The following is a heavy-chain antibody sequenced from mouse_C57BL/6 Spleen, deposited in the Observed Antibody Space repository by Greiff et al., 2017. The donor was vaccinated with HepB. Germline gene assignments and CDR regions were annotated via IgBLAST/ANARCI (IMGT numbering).Heavy chain of an antibody. CDR1: GFTFTDYY. Sequence: EVHLVESGGGLVRPGGSLSLSCAASGFTFTDYYMSWVRQPPGKALEWLGFIRNKANGYTTEYSASVKGRFTISRDNSQSILYLQMNALRAEDSATYYCARMGIYYDYDGAMDYWGQGTSVTVSS. V-gene: IGHV7-3*01. CDR3: ARMGIYYDYDGAMDY. CDR2: IRNKANGYTT. J-gene: IGHJ4*01. D-gene: IGHD2-4*01.